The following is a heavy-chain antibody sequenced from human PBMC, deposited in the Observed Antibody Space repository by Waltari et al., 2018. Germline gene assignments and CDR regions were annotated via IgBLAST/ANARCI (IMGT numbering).Heavy chain of an antibody. D-gene: IGHD2-2*01. V-gene: IGHV4-34*01. J-gene: IGHJ5*02. Sequence: QVQLQQWGAGLLTPSETLSPTCAVSGGSFCGSFWIWVRPPPGKGLEWIGEINHSGSTNYNPSLKSRVTIAVDTSKNQFSLKLSSVTAADTAVYYCARDRMNIVVARHWFDPWGQGTLVTVSS. CDR2: INHSGST. CDR1: GGSFCGSF. CDR3: ARDRMNIVVARHWFDP.